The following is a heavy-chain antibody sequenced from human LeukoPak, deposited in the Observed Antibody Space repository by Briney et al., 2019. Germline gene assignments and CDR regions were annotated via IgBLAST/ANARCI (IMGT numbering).Heavy chain of an antibody. CDR2: IYHSGST. CDR3: ARGTYYYYYYMDV. J-gene: IGHJ6*03. Sequence: PSETLSLTCAVSGGSISSSNWWSWVRQPPGKGLEWIGEIYHSGSTNYNPSLKSRVTISVDTSKNQFSLKLSSVTAADTAVYYRARGTYYYYYYMDVWGKGTTVTISS. V-gene: IGHV4-4*02. CDR1: GGSISSSNW. D-gene: IGHD2-2*01.